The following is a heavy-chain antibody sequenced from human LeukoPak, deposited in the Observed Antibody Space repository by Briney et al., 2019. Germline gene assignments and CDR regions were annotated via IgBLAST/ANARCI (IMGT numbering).Heavy chain of an antibody. D-gene: IGHD2-21*02. CDR3: ARGRSLDCYVCPFDY. Sequence: GGSLRLSCAASGFTFSSYAMHWVRQAPGKGLEWVAVISYDGSNKYYADSVKGRFTISRDNAKNSVYLQMNSLRAEDTALYYCARGRSLDCYVCPFDYWGQGTLVTVSS. CDR2: ISYDGSNK. CDR1: GFTFSSYA. V-gene: IGHV3-30*07. J-gene: IGHJ4*02.